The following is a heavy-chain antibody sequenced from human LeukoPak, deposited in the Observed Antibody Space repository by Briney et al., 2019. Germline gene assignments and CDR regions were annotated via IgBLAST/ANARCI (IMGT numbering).Heavy chain of an antibody. V-gene: IGHV3-21*01. CDR3: ARDGDYYDSSGYYDY. Sequence: PGGSLRLSCAASGFTFNNYTMNWVRQAPGKGLEWVSSISSSSRYIYYADSVKGRFTIARDNAKNSLYLQMNSLRAEDTAVYYCARDGDYYDSSGYYDYWGQGTLVTVSS. CDR1: GFTFNNYT. D-gene: IGHD3-22*01. CDR2: ISSSSRYI. J-gene: IGHJ4*02.